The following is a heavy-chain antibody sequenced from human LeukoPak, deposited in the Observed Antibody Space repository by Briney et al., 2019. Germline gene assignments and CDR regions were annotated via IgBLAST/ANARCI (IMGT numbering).Heavy chain of an antibody. CDR1: GYNFNTYW. CDR3: ARLPEDTAMAYFDY. J-gene: IGHJ4*02. CDR2: IYPDDSDV. Sequence: RGESLKISCKGSGYNFNTYWIGWVRQMPGKGLEWMGIIYPDDSDVRSSPSFQGQVTISADKSISTAYLQWSSLKASDTAMYYCARLPEDTAMAYFDYWGQGTLVTVSS. D-gene: IGHD5-18*01. V-gene: IGHV5-51*01.